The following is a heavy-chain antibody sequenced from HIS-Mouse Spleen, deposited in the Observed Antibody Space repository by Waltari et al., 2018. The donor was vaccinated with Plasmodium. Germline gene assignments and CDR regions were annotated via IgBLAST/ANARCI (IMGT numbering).Heavy chain of an antibody. CDR1: DGSISSSRYY. Sequence: QLQLQESGPGLVKPSETLSLTCTVSDGSISSSRYYWGWIPQPPGKGLEWMGSIYYSGSTYYNPSLKSRVTISVDTSKNQFSLKLSSVTAADTAVYYCARRGGSYYYFDYWGQGTLVTVSS. CDR3: ARRGGSYYYFDY. D-gene: IGHD1-26*01. V-gene: IGHV4-39*01. CDR2: IYYSGST. J-gene: IGHJ4*02.